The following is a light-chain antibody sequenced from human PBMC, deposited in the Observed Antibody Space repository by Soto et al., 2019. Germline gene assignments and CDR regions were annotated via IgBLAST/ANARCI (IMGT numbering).Light chain of an antibody. CDR3: QQYGRSPWT. Sequence: EIVLTQSPGTLSLSPGERATLSCRASQSVSSSFLAWYQQKPGQAPRLLIYGASSRATGIPDRFSGSGSGTDFTLAISRLEPEDFAVYYCQQYGRSPWTSGQGTKLEIK. CDR1: QSVSSSF. J-gene: IGKJ1*01. V-gene: IGKV3-20*01. CDR2: GAS.